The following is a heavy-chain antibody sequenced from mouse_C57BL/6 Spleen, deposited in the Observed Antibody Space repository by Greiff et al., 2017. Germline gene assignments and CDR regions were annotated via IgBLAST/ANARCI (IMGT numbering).Heavy chain of an antibody. J-gene: IGHJ4*01. V-gene: IGHV1-55*01. D-gene: IGHD2-5*01. CDR3: ARWDYSNYGLYAMDY. CDR2: IYPGSGST. CDR1: GYTFTRYW. Sequence: QVQLQQSGAELVKPGASVKMSCKASGYTFTRYWITWVKQRPGQGLEWIGDIYPGSGSTNYNEKFKSKTTLTVDTSSSTAYMQLSSLTSEDSAVYYWARWDYSNYGLYAMDYWGQGTSVTVSS.